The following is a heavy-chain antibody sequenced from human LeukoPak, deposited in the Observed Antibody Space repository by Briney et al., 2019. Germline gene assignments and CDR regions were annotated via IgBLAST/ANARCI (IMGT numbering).Heavy chain of an antibody. D-gene: IGHD4-17*01. Sequence: KASETLSLTCAVYGGSLSGYSWSWIRQPPGKGLEWIGEINHSGSTPSNPPLTSRVTISVDTSKNQFSLKLSSVTAADTAVYYCARALDYGDYAGTLDYWGQGTLVTVSS. CDR3: ARALDYGDYAGTLDY. CDR2: INHSGST. J-gene: IGHJ4*02. CDR1: GGSLSGYS. V-gene: IGHV4-34*01.